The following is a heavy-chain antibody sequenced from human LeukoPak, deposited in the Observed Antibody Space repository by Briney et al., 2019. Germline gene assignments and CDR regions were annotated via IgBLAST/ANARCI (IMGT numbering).Heavy chain of an antibody. CDR1: GGSFSGYY. CDR2: IYHSGST. Sequence: SETLSLTCAVYGGSFSGYYWGWIRQPPGKGLEWIGSIYHSGSTYYNPSLKSRVTISVDTSKNQFSLKLSSVTAADTAVYYCARLLGYCSSTSCYKRGDYWGQGTLVTVSS. CDR3: ARLLGYCSSTSCYKRGDY. D-gene: IGHD2-2*02. V-gene: IGHV4-38-2*01. J-gene: IGHJ4*02.